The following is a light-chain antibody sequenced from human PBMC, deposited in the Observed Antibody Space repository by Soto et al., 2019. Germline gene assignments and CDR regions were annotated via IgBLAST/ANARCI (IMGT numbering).Light chain of an antibody. CDR1: SSDIGTYNS. CDR3: SSYAGSYTWV. V-gene: IGLV2-11*01. CDR2: GVS. J-gene: IGLJ3*02. Sequence: QSVLTQPASVSGSPGQSITISCTGTSSDIGTYNSVSWYQQHPGKAPKLMIYGVSQRPSGVPDRFSGSKSGNTASLTISGLQPEDEAHYYCSSYAGSYTWVFGGGTKLTVL.